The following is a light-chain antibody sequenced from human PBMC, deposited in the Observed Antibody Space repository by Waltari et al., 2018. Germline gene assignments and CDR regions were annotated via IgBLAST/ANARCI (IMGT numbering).Light chain of an antibody. CDR2: DAS. CDR1: QSVGRS. J-gene: IGKJ1*01. Sequence: EIVLTQSPGTLSLSPGERATLACRASQSVGRSLAWYQQKPGQAPRLLIYDASRRATGIPDRFSGSWSGTDFSLTISRLEPEDFAVYYCQHYVRLPATFGQGTKVEI. CDR3: QHYVRLPAT. V-gene: IGKV3-20*01.